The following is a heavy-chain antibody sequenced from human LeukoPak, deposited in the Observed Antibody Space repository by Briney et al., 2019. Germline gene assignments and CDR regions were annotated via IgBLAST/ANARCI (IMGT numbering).Heavy chain of an antibody. V-gene: IGHV3-23*01. CDR2: ISGSDGST. D-gene: IGHD2-2*01. Sequence: GGSLRLSCAASGFTFSSYAMNWVCQAPGKGLEWVSVISGSDGSTYYADSVKGRFTISRDNSRNTLYVQMNSLTAEDTAVYYCAKDRHCSSISCYRGYFDYWGQGTLVTVSS. CDR1: GFTFSSYA. J-gene: IGHJ4*02. CDR3: AKDRHCSSISCYRGYFDY.